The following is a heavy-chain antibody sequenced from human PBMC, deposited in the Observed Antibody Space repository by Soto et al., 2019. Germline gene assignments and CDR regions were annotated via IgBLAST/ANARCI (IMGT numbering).Heavy chain of an antibody. J-gene: IGHJ4*02. CDR1: GGSISSGDYY. CDR3: AREDGDMHKYSSSSAPDY. V-gene: IGHV4-30-4*01. CDR2: IYYSGST. D-gene: IGHD6-6*01. Sequence: LCGGSISSGDYYWSWIRQPPGKGLEWIGYIYYSGSTYYNPSLKSRVTISVDTSKNQFSLKLSSVTAADTAVYYCAREDGDMHKYSSSSAPDYWGQGTLVTVSS.